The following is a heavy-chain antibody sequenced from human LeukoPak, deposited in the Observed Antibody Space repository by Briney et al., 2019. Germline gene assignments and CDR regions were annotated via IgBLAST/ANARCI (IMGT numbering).Heavy chain of an antibody. D-gene: IGHD5-24*01. CDR3: ARDGRDGYNGYFDP. V-gene: IGHV3-7*01. J-gene: IGHJ5*02. Sequence: AGGSLRLSCIASGFTFSYSWMTWVRRAPGRGLEWVANIKGDGSDKYYVDSVRGRFTISRDNAKKSLYLQMNSLKAEDTAVYYCARDGRDGYNGYFDPWGQGTLVTVSS. CDR2: IKGDGSDK. CDR1: GFTFSYSW.